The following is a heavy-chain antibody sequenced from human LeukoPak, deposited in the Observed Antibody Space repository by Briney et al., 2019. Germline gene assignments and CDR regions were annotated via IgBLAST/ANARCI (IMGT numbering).Heavy chain of an antibody. CDR2: IRYDGSNT. V-gene: IGHV3-30*02. J-gene: IGHJ4*02. D-gene: IGHD5-18*01. Sequence: GGSLRLSCAASGFTFSSYGMRWVRQAPGKGLEWVSFIRYDGSNTYYADSVKGRLTISRDNSKNTLYLQMNSLRAEDTAVYYCAKDRRLCSYGNYFDYWGQGTLVTVSS. CDR3: AKDRRLCSYGNYFDY. CDR1: GFTFSSYG.